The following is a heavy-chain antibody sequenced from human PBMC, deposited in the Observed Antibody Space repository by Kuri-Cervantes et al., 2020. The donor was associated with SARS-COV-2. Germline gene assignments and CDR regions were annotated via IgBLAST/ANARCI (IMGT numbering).Heavy chain of an antibody. CDR3: AHLKGTDRSPYFDS. Sequence: SETLSLTCTVSGGSISSSSYYCGWIREPPGKGLGWIGEINYSGSTKYNPSLKSRVTISVDTSNNQISLNLNSVTAADTAVYYCAHLKGTDRSPYFDSWGQGTLVTVSS. J-gene: IGHJ4*02. D-gene: IGHD3-16*02. CDR1: GGSISSSSYY. CDR2: INYSGST. V-gene: IGHV4-39*07.